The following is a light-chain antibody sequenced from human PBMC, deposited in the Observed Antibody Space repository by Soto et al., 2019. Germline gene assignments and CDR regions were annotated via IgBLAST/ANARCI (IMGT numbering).Light chain of an antibody. CDR2: RAS. CDR3: QQYNEWPIT. V-gene: IGKV3-15*01. CDR1: QSVGSL. Sequence: EIVLTQSPATLSVSPGERATLSCRASQSVGSLLAWYQRKPGQAPRLLIYRASSRATGISGSFSGSGSGTEFTLTITSLQSEDFAVYYCQQYNEWPITFGQGTRLEIK. J-gene: IGKJ5*01.